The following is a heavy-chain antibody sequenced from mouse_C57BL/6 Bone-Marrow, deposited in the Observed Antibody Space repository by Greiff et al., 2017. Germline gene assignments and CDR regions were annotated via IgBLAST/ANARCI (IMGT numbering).Heavy chain of an antibody. CDR3: ARDDYGVGWFAY. CDR2: ISSGSSTI. J-gene: IGHJ3*01. CDR1: GFTFSDYG. D-gene: IGHD2-4*01. Sequence: EVKLVESGGGLVKPGGSLKLSCAASGFTFSDYGMHLVRPAPEKGLVWVAYISSGSSTIYYAATVKGRFSISRDNAKNTLFLQMTGLRSEDTAMYYCARDDYGVGWFAYWGQGTLVTVSA. V-gene: IGHV5-17*01.